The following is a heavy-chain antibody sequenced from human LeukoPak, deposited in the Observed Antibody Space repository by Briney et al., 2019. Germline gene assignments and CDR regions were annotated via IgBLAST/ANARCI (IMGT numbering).Heavy chain of an antibody. J-gene: IGHJ3*02. CDR3: ASATSYSSGWYDLRAFDI. V-gene: IGHV1-18*01. CDR2: ISAYNGNT. Sequence: ASVKVSCKASGGTFSSYAISWVRQAPGQGLEWMGWISAYNGNTNYAQKLQGRVTMTTDTSTSTAYMELRSLRSDDTAVYYCASATSYSSGWYDLRAFDIWGQGTMVTVSS. D-gene: IGHD6-19*01. CDR1: GGTFSSYA.